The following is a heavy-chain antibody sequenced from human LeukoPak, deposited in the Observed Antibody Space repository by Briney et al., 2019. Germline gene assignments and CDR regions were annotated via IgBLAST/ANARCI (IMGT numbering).Heavy chain of an antibody. CDR1: GGTFSSYA. CDR2: IISIFDTA. V-gene: IGHV1-69*06. J-gene: IGHJ4*02. D-gene: IGHD2-2*01. CDR3: ASLDCSNTSCYDY. Sequence: SVKVSCKASGGTFSSYAISWVRQAPGQGLEWMGGIISIFDTANYAQKFQGRVTITADKSTSTAYTELSSLRSEDTAVYYCASLDCSNTSCYDYWGQGTLVTVSS.